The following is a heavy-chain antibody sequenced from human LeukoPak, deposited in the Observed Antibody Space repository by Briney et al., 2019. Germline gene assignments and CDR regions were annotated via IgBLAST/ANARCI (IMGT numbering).Heavy chain of an antibody. CDR1: GGSISSYY. CDR2: IYYSGST. Sequence: SETLSLTCTVSGGSISSYYWSWIRQPPGKGLEWIGYIYYSGSTNYNPSLKSRVTISVDTSKNQFSLKLSSVTAADTAVYYCARLGKDYDILTGYYIVDYWGQGTQVTVSS. V-gene: IGHV4-59*08. CDR3: ARLGKDYDILTGYYIVDY. J-gene: IGHJ4*02. D-gene: IGHD3-9*01.